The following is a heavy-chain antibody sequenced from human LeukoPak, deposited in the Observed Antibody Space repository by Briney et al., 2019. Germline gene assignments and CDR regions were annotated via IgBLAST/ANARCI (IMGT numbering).Heavy chain of an antibody. CDR1: GFTFSSYA. CDR2: ISYDGSNK. V-gene: IGHV3-30-3*01. J-gene: IGHJ5*02. Sequence: GGSLRLSCAASGFTFSSYAMHWVRQAPGKGLEWVAVISYDGSNKYYADSVKGRFTISRDNSKNTLYLQMNSLRAEDTAVYYCARDRCGGDCYRSPFDPWGQGTLVTVSS. D-gene: IGHD2-21*02. CDR3: ARDRCGGDCYRSPFDP.